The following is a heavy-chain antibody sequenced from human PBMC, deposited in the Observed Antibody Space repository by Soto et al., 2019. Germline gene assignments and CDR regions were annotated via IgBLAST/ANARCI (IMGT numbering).Heavy chain of an antibody. Sequence: EVQLVESGGGLVQPGGSLRLSCAASGFTFSSYWMHWVRQAPGKGLVWVSRINSDGSSTSYADFVKGRFTISRDNAKNTLYLQLNSLRAEDTAVYYCARYNYGAKYFDYWGQGTLVTVSS. J-gene: IGHJ4*02. V-gene: IGHV3-74*01. D-gene: IGHD5-18*01. CDR1: GFTFSSYW. CDR2: INSDGSST. CDR3: ARYNYGAKYFDY.